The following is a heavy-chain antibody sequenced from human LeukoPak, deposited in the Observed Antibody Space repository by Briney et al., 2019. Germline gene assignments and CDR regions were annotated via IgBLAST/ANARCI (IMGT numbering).Heavy chain of an antibody. CDR2: ISNDGNKK. CDR1: GFIFSAHG. J-gene: IGHJ6*03. CDR3: ARDRGAAGRLMDYMDV. V-gene: IGHV3-30*03. Sequence: PGGSLSLSCAASGFIFSAHGMHWVRQAPGKGLEWVGTISNDGNKKFYADSVKGRFTFSRDNSKNTLYLQMNSLRAEDTAVYYCARDRGAAGRLMDYMDVWGKGTTVTVSS. D-gene: IGHD3-10*01.